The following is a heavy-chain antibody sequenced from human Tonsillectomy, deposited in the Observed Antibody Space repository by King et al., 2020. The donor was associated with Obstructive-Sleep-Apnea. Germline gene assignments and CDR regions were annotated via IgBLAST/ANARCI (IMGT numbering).Heavy chain of an antibody. CDR1: GYTFTGYY. CDR3: AGGAESRYGSSWDAFVI. J-gene: IGHJ3*02. D-gene: IGHD6-13*01. V-gene: IGHV1-2*05. Sequence: EQLVQSGAEVKKPGASVKVSCKASGYTFTGYYMHWVRQAPGQGLEWMGRINPNSGGTNYAQKFQGRVTMTRDTSISTAYMELSRLRSDDTVVYYCAGGAESRYGSSWDAFVIWGKGKMVTVSS. CDR2: INPNSGGT.